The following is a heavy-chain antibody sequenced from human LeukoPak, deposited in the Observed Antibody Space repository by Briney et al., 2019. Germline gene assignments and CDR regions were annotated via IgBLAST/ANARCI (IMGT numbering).Heavy chain of an antibody. CDR2: INHSGST. CDR1: GGSFSGYY. D-gene: IGHD5-12*01. Sequence: SETLSLTCAVYGGSFSGYYWSWIRQPPGKGLEWIGEINHSGSTNYNPSLKNRVTISVDTSKNQFSLKLSSVTAADTAVYYCARADIVDTFIEYWGQGTLVTVSS. V-gene: IGHV4-34*01. CDR3: ARADIVDTFIEY. J-gene: IGHJ4*02.